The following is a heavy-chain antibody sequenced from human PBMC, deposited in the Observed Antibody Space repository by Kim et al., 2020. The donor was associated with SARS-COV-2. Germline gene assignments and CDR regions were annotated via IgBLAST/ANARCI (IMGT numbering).Heavy chain of an antibody. V-gene: IGHV4-59*13. CDR3: ARAPRDFWSGYSSWFDP. J-gene: IGHJ5*02. Sequence: SETLSLTCTVSGGSISSYYWSWIRQPPGKGLEWIGYIYYSGSTNYNPSLKSRVTISVDTSKNQFSLKLSSVTAADTAVYYCARAPRDFWSGYSSWFDPWGQGTLVTVSS. CDR2: IYYSGST. D-gene: IGHD3-3*01. CDR1: GGSISSYY.